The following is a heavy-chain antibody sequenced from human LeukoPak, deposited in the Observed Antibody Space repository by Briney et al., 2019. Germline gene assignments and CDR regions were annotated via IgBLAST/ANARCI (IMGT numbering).Heavy chain of an antibody. D-gene: IGHD5-24*01. CDR1: GFTFDDYA. J-gene: IGHJ5*02. V-gene: IGHV3-9*01. CDR3: AGYNYFDP. Sequence: PGRSLRLSCVASGFTFDDYAMHWVRQAPGKGLEWVSGISWNSGSIDYADSVKGRFTMSRDNAKNSLYLQMNSLRADDTAVYYCAGYNYFDPWGQGTLVTVSS. CDR2: ISWNSGSI.